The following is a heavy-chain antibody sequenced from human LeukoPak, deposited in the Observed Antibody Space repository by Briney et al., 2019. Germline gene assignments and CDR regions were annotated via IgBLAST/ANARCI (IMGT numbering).Heavy chain of an antibody. CDR3: ARRSGSYVGSFDY. Sequence: PGGSLRLSCAASGFTFDNYDMTWVRQAPGKGLKWVSRINWNGGSTGYADSVKGRFTISRDNAKNSLYLQMRSLRVEDTAFYYCARRSGSYVGSFDYWGQGTLVTVSS. D-gene: IGHD1-26*01. CDR2: INWNGGST. V-gene: IGHV3-20*04. CDR1: GFTFDNYD. J-gene: IGHJ4*02.